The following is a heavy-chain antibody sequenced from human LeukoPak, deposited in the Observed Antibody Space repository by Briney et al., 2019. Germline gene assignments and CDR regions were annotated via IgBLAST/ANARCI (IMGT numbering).Heavy chain of an antibody. D-gene: IGHD5-24*01. V-gene: IGHV1-18*01. J-gene: IGHJ3*02. CDR1: GYTFTSYG. CDR2: ISAYNGNT. Sequence: GASVKVSCKASGYTFTSYGISWVRQAPGQGLEWMGWISAYNGNTNYAQKLQGRVTMTTETSTRTAYMELRSLRSDETAVYYCAREAMATITRDAFDIWGQGTMVTVSS. CDR3: AREAMATITRDAFDI.